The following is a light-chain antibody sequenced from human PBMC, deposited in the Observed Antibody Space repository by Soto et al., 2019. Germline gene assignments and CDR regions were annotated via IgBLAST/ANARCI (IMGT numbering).Light chain of an antibody. CDR3: QTWGPGTEV. V-gene: IGLV4-69*01. CDR1: SGRSSDT. Sequence: QLVLTQSPSVSASLGASVKLTCTLSSGRSSDTIAWHQQQPEKGPRFLMKLNSDGSHNKGDGIPDRFSGSSSGAERYLTIPSLQSEDEADYYCQTWGPGTEVFGGGTKLTVL. J-gene: IGLJ2*01. CDR2: LNSDGSH.